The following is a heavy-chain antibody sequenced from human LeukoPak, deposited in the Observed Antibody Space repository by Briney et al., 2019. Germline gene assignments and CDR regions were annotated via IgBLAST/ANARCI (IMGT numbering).Heavy chain of an antibody. Sequence: SQTLSLTCTVSGGSISSGDYYWSWIRQPPGKGLEWIGYIYYSGSTYCNPSLKSRVTISVDTSKNQFSLKLSSVTAADTAVYYCASYGDYAYFDYWGQGTLVTVSS. CDR3: ASYGDYAYFDY. J-gene: IGHJ4*02. CDR1: GGSISSGDYY. V-gene: IGHV4-30-4*01. D-gene: IGHD4-17*01. CDR2: IYYSGST.